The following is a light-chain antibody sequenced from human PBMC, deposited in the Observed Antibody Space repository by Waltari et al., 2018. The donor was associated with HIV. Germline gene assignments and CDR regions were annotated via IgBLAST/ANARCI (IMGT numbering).Light chain of an antibody. J-gene: IGLJ3*02. V-gene: IGLV1-47*01. CDR3: ATWDGSLRGPV. CDR2: RNN. Sequence: QSVLTQPPSASGTPGQRLSISCSGGSSNIGGNFVYWYPPFQGSAPKLLIDRNNQRPSGVPDRFSGSKSGTSASLAISGRRSEDEAAYYCATWDGSLRGPVFGGGTKLTVL. CDR1: SSNIGGNF.